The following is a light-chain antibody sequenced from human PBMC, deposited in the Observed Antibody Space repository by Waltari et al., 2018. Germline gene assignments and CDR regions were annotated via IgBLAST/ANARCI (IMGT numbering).Light chain of an antibody. CDR2: AAS. V-gene: IGKV1-39*01. CDR1: QSISSY. J-gene: IGKJ3*01. CDR3: QQSYSTRFT. Sequence: TQSPATLSLSPGDRATLSCRASQSISSYLNWYQQKPGKAPKLLIYAASSLQSGVPSRFSGSGSGTDFTLTISSLQPEDFATYYCQQSYSTRFTFGPGTKVDIK.